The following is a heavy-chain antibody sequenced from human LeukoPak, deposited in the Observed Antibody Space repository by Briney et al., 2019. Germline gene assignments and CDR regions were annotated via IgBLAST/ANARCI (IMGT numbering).Heavy chain of an antibody. CDR2: IYPGDSDT. J-gene: IGHJ3*02. CDR3: ARHRVWSGGDPFGAFDI. V-gene: IGHV5-51*01. CDR1: GYTFTTYW. Sequence: GESLKISCKGSGYTFTTYWVGWVRQMPGKGLEWMGIIYPGDSDTRYSPSFQGQVTISVDESISTAYLQWSSLKASDTAMYYCARHRVWSGGDPFGAFDIWGQGTMVTVSS. D-gene: IGHD2-21*01.